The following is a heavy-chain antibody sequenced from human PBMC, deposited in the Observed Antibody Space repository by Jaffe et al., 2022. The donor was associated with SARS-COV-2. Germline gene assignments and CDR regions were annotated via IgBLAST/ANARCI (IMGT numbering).Heavy chain of an antibody. CDR3: ARSPLDYYDSSGHYYSGGYFDS. J-gene: IGHJ4*02. V-gene: IGHV4-61*02. CDR1: GGSVSSSTYY. Sequence: QVQLQESGPGLVKPSQTLSLTCTVSGGSVSSSTYYWSWIRQPAGKGLEYIGRMYTTGSTNYNPSLKSRVTISVDTSKNQFSLKLSSVTAADTAVYYCARSPLDYYDSSGHYYSGGYFDSWGQGTLVTVSS. D-gene: IGHD3-22*01. CDR2: MYTTGST.